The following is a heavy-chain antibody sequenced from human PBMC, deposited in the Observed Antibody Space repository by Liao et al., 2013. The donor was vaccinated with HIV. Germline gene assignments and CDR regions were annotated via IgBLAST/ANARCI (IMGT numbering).Heavy chain of an antibody. CDR2: VYKSGIT. CDR1: GGSISSGSYF. CDR3: ARDEQKASVFNM. D-gene: IGHD5/OR15-5a*01. Sequence: QVQLQESGPGLVKPSQTLSLTCTVSGGSISSGSYFWTWIRQPAGKGLEWIGRVYKSGITDYNPSLKSRATISVDTSKNQFSLTLTSVTATDTAVYYCARDEQKASVFNMWGRRDNGHRLC. J-gene: IGHJ3*02. V-gene: IGHV4-61*02.